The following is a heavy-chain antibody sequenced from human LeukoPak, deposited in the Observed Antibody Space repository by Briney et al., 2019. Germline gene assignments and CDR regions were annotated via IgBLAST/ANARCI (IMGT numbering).Heavy chain of an antibody. CDR2: ISSSSSYT. CDR1: GFTFSDYY. CDR3: ARGSDSSSWYDRDYYYYYGMDV. D-gene: IGHD6-13*01. J-gene: IGHJ6*04. V-gene: IGHV3-11*06. Sequence: PGGSLRLSCAASGFTFSDYYMSWIRQALGKGLEWVSYISSSSSYTNYADSVKGRFTISRDNAKNSLYLQMNSLRAEDTAVYYCARGSDSSSWYDRDYYYYYGMDVWGKGTTVTVSS.